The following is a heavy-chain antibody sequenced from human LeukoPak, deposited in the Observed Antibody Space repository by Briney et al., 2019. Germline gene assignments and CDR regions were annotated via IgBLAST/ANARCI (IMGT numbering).Heavy chain of an antibody. CDR1: GVSMSSSPYY. J-gene: IGHJ5*02. CDR3: ARRWFGELLGWFDP. CDR2: IYYSGST. Sequence: PSETLSLTCTVSGVSMSSSPYYWGWIRQPPGKGLEWIGTIYYSGSTYYNPSLKSRVTISVDTSKNQFSLKLSSVTAADTAVYYCARRWFGELLGWFDPWGQGTLVTVSS. D-gene: IGHD3-10*01. V-gene: IGHV4-39*01.